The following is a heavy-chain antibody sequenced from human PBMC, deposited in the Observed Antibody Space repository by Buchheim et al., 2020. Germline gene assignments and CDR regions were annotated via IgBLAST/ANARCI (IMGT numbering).Heavy chain of an antibody. CDR2: INPSGGST. CDR1: GYTFTSYY. CDR3: ARERIAAAGNDAFDI. Sequence: QVQLVQSGAEVKKPGASVKVSCKASGYTFTSYYMHWVRQAPGQGLEWMGIINPSGGSTSYAQKFQGRVTMTRNTSITTAYMELSSLRSEDTAVYYCARERIAAAGNDAFDIWGQGT. D-gene: IGHD6-25*01. J-gene: IGHJ3*02. V-gene: IGHV1-46*01.